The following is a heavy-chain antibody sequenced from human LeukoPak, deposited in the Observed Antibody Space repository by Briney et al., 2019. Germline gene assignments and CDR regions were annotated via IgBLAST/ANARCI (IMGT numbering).Heavy chain of an antibody. CDR3: AREHSSSSYNWFDP. Sequence: PSETLSLTCAVYGGSFSGYYWSWIRQPPGKGLEWIGEINHSGSTNYNPSLKSRVTISVDTSKNQFSLKLSSVTAADTAVYYCAREHSSSSYNWFDPWGQGTLVTVSS. V-gene: IGHV4-34*01. CDR1: GGSFSGYY. CDR2: INHSGST. J-gene: IGHJ5*02. D-gene: IGHD6-6*01.